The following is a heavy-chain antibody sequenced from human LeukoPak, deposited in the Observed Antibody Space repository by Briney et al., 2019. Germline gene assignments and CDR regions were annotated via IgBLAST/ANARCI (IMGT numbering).Heavy chain of an antibody. D-gene: IGHD1-26*01. CDR3: ARGAMGATLSALPDY. CDR1: GFTFSSYN. J-gene: IGHJ4*02. CDR2: ISSSSSYI. V-gene: IGHV3-21*01. Sequence: PGGSLRLSCAASGFTFSSYNMNWVRQAPGKGLEWVSSISSSSSYIYYADSVKGRFTISRDNAKNSLYLQMNSLRAEDTAVYYCARGAMGATLSALPDYWGQGTLVTVSS.